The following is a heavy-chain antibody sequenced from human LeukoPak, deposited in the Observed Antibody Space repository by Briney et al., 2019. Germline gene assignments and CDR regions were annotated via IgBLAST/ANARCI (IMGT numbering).Heavy chain of an antibody. CDR1: GYTFTSNY. D-gene: IGHD6-13*01. Sequence: GASVKVSCKASGYTFTSNYIHWVRQAPGQGLEWMGMIYPRDGSTSYAQKFQVRVTVTRDTSTSTVHMELSGLRSEDTAVYYCARDQAGFDYWGQGTLVTVSS. J-gene: IGHJ4*02. V-gene: IGHV1-46*01. CDR3: ARDQAGFDY. CDR2: IYPRDGST.